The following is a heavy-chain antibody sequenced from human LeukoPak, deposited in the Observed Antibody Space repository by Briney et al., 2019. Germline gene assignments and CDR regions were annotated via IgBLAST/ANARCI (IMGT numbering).Heavy chain of an antibody. CDR3: ARDPYCSSTSCYFEE. CDR2: IIPIFGTA. CDR1: GYTFTDFY. V-gene: IGHV1-69*05. J-gene: IGHJ4*02. D-gene: IGHD2-2*01. Sequence: ASVKVSCKASGYTFTDFYMLWVRQAPGQGLEWMGGIIPIFGTANYAQKFQGRVTITTDESTSTAYMELSSLRSEDTAVYYCARDPYCSSTSCYFEEWGQGTLVTVSS.